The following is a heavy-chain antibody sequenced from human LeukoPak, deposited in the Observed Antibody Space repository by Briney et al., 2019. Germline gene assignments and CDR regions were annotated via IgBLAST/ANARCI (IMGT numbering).Heavy chain of an antibody. Sequence: GGSLRLSCAASGFTFSAYSMNWVRQAPGKGLEWVSYVTSSSSAIYYADSVKGRFTISRDNAKNLLYLQMNSLRDEDTAVYYCARDRDWSFDYWGQGTLVTVSS. CDR3: ARDRDWSFDY. D-gene: IGHD3/OR15-3a*01. V-gene: IGHV3-48*02. J-gene: IGHJ4*02. CDR2: VTSSSSAI. CDR1: GFTFSAYS.